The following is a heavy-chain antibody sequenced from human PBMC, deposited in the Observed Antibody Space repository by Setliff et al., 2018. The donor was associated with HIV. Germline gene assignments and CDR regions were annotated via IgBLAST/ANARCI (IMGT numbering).Heavy chain of an antibody. J-gene: IGHJ5*02. D-gene: IGHD3-3*01. V-gene: IGHV4-59*12. CDR2: VSNGGDT. Sequence: SETLSLTCAVSGGSTNNYYLTWIRQPPGKGLEWIGSVSNGGDTNYNPSLKSRVSLSLDTSKTQFSLRLTSVTAADTAVYFCARGGDYNFWAGYWTWGQGTLVTVSS. CDR3: ARGGDYNFWAGYWT. CDR1: GGSTNNYY.